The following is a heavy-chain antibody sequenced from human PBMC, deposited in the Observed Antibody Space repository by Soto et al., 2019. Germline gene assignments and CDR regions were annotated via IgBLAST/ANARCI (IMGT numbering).Heavy chain of an antibody. J-gene: IGHJ4*02. CDR1: GFIFSNYA. Sequence: GPSLRLSCTASGFIFSNYAMHWLRQAPGKGLEWVAVTSYDERIKYHADSVKGRFTISRDNSKNTLYLQMNSLRPEDTALYYCATDEGGGYFYGVNYWGQATLVTVPS. V-gene: IGHV3-30*04. CDR3: ATDEGGGYFYGVNY. CDR2: TSYDERIK. D-gene: IGHD3-22*01.